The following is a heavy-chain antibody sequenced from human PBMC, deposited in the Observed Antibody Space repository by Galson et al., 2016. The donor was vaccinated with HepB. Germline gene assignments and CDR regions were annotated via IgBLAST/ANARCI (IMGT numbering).Heavy chain of an antibody. CDR1: GGSFSGYF. CDR3: ARDQAGEILRRPLGY. CDR2: ISHSGNT. Sequence: LSCAVSGGSFSGYFWNWIRQSPGKGLEWIGDISHSGNTNYNPSLQSRVTLSVDKSNKQCSLKMTSVTAADTAVYYCARDQAGEILRRPLGYWGQGTLVTVSS. D-gene: IGHD4-17*01. V-gene: IGHV4-34*01. J-gene: IGHJ4*02.